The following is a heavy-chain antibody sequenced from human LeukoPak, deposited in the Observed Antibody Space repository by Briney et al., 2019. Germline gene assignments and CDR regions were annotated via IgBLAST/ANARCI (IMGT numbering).Heavy chain of an antibody. D-gene: IGHD5-12*01. Sequence: PGGSLRLSCVVSGFTLSGHSINWVRQAPGKGLEWVSSISSSSSYIYYTDSVKGRFTISRDNSKNTLYLQMNSLRAEDTAVYYCARGPSGYHNTGGQGTLVTVSS. CDR2: ISSSSSYI. V-gene: IGHV3-21*01. J-gene: IGHJ4*02. CDR1: GFTLSGHS. CDR3: ARGPSGYHNT.